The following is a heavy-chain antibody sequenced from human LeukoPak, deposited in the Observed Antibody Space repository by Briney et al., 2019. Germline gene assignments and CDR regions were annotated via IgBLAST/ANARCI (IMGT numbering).Heavy chain of an antibody. V-gene: IGHV3-9*01. Sequence: EXVSGISWNSGSIGYADSVKGRFTISRDNAKNSLYLQMNSLRAEDTALYYCAKSGDYERPVFDYWGQGTLVTVSS. J-gene: IGHJ4*02. D-gene: IGHD4-17*01. CDR2: ISWNSGSI. CDR3: AKSGDYERPVFDY.